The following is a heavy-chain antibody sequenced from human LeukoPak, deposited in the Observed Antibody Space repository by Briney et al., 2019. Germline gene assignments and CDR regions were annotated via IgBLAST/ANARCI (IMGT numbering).Heavy chain of an antibody. CDR3: VSFYETY. CDR1: GFTFSSYW. D-gene: IGHD2/OR15-2a*01. CDR2: IASDGSST. Sequence: GGSLRLSCAASGFTFSSYWMNWVRQAPGKGLVWVSRIASDGSSTTYADSVKGRFSISRDNAKNTLYLQMNSLRVEDTAVYYCVSFYETYWGRGTLVTVSS. J-gene: IGHJ4*02. V-gene: IGHV3-74*01.